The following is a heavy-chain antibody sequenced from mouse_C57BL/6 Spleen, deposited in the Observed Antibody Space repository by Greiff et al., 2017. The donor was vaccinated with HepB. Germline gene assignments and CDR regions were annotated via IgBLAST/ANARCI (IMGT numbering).Heavy chain of an antibody. CDR1: GYTFTSYW. CDR3: ARCGTTVVPYAMDY. J-gene: IGHJ4*01. CDR2: IDPNSGGT. Sequence: QVHVKQPGAELVKPGASVKLSCKASGYTFTSYWMHWVKQRPGRGLEWIGRIDPNSGGTKYNEKFKSKATLTVDKPSSTAYMQLSSLTSEDSAVYYCARCGTTVVPYAMDYWGQGTSVTVSS. D-gene: IGHD1-1*01. V-gene: IGHV1-72*01.